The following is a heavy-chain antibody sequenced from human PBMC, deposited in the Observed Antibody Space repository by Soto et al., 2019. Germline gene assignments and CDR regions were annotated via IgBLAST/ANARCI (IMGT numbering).Heavy chain of an antibody. Sequence: QVQLQESGPGLVKPSETLSLTCTVSGGSISSYYWSWIRQSPGKGLEWIGYIYYSGSTKYNPSLKSQVTISVDTSKNQFSLKLSSVTAADTAVYYCARGRGDTAMAWYYWGQGTLVTVSS. D-gene: IGHD5-18*01. J-gene: IGHJ4*02. V-gene: IGHV4-59*01. CDR1: GGSISSYY. CDR2: IYYSGST. CDR3: ARGRGDTAMAWYY.